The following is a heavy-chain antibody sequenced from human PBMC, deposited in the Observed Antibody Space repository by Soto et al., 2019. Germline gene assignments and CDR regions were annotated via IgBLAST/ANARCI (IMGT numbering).Heavy chain of an antibody. CDR2: ISGSGGST. J-gene: IGHJ6*02. CDR1: GFTFSSYA. CDR3: AKDTFTPVDTAMVTGQKHYGMDV. D-gene: IGHD5-18*01. Sequence: GGSLRLSGAASGFTFSSYAMSWVRQAPGKGLEWVSAISGSGGSTYYADSVKGRFTISRDNSKTTLYLQMNSLRAEDTAVYYCAKDTFTPVDTAMVTGQKHYGMDVWGQGTTVTVSS. V-gene: IGHV3-23*01.